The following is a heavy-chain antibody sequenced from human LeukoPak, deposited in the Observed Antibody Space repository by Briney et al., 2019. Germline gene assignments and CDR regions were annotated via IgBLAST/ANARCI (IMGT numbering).Heavy chain of an antibody. V-gene: IGHV1-2*02. CDR3: ARGLYYYGSGSKSWFDP. Sequence: ASVKVSCKASGYTFTGYYMHWVRQAPGQGFEWMGWINPNSGGTNYAQKFQGRVTMTRDTSISTAYMGLSRLRSDDTAVYYCARGLYYYGSGSKSWFDPWGQGTLVTVSS. CDR1: GYTFTGYY. J-gene: IGHJ5*02. D-gene: IGHD3-10*01. CDR2: INPNSGGT.